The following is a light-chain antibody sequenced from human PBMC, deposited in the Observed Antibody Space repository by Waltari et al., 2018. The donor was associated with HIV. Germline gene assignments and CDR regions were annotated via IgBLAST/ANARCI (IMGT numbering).Light chain of an antibody. Sequence: AIQLTQSPSSLSASAGDRVTITCRASQGISSALAWYQQKPGKAPNLLIYDAYSLESGVPSRFSGSGSGRDFTLTISSLQPEDFATYYCQQFNSYPLTFGGGTKVEIK. CDR2: DAY. CDR1: QGISSA. J-gene: IGKJ4*01. CDR3: QQFNSYPLT. V-gene: IGKV1-13*02.